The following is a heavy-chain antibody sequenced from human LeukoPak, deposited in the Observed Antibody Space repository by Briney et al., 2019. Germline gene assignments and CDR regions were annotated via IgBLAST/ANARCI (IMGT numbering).Heavy chain of an antibody. V-gene: IGHV1-69*05. J-gene: IGHJ3*02. D-gene: IGHD6-13*01. CDR1: GCTFSSYA. CDR2: INPIFGTA. CDR3: AVGIAVATRQFDI. Sequence: ASVKVSCKASGCTFSSYAIRWVRQAPGQGLEWMGGINPIFGTANYAQKFQGRVTTTTDKSTSTAYMELSSLRSEDTAVYYCAVGIAVATRQFDIWGQGTMVTVSS.